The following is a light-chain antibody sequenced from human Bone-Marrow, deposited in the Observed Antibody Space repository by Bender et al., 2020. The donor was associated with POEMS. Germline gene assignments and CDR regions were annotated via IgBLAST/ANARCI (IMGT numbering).Light chain of an antibody. CDR3: VAWDDTLNGWV. CDR2: SNN. CDR1: SSNIGTNT. V-gene: IGLV1-44*01. Sequence: QSVLTQPPSASGTPGQRVTISCSGSSSNIGTNTVNWYRQLPGTAPQLLIYSNNERPSGVPDRFSGSMSGTSASLAISGLHSEDEADYYCVAWDDTLNGWVFGGGTKLTVL. J-gene: IGLJ2*01.